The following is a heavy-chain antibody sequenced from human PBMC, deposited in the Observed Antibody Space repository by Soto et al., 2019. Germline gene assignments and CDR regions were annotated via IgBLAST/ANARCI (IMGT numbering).Heavy chain of an antibody. J-gene: IGHJ3*02. CDR1: GGTFSTYS. CDR2: IIPILGIA. CDR3: TTGSWSCEVFDI. D-gene: IGHD1-1*01. V-gene: IGHV1-69*02. Sequence: QVQLVQSGAEVKKPGSSVKVSCKASGGTFSTYSMFWVRQAPGQALEWMGRIIPILGIANYAQKFQGRVTITADKSTSTAYMELSSLRSEDTAVSSCTTGSWSCEVFDIWGQGTMVPVSS.